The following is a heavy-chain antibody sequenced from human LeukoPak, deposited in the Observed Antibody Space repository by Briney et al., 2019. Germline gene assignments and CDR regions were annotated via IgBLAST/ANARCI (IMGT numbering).Heavy chain of an antibody. J-gene: IGHJ4*02. Sequence: SVKVSCKASGGTFSSYAISWVRQAPGQGLEWMGRIIPILGIANYAQKFQGRVTITADKSTSTAYMELSSLRSEDTAVYYCAREGDCSSTSCYFHFDYWGQGTLVTVSS. V-gene: IGHV1-69*04. CDR1: GGTFSSYA. CDR3: AREGDCSSTSCYFHFDY. D-gene: IGHD2-2*01. CDR2: IIPILGIA.